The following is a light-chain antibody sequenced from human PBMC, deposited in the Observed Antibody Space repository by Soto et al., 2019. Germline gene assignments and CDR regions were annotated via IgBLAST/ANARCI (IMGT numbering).Light chain of an antibody. CDR2: CAS. V-gene: IGKV4-1*01. J-gene: IGKJ1*01. CDR1: QSVLYSPNNKNY. CDR3: QQYINAPQT. Sequence: DIVMTQSPDSLAVSLGERATINCKSSQSVLYSPNNKNYLAWYQQKPGQPPKLLVYCASTRESGVPDRFSGSGSETDVTRTIYSLQAGDVAVYYCQQYINAPQTCGQGTKVEIK.